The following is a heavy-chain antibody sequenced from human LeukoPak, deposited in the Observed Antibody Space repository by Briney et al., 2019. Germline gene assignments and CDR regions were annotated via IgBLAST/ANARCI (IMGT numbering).Heavy chain of an antibody. CDR1: GFTFSSYA. Sequence: PGGSLRLSCAASGFTFSSYAMSWVRQAPGKGLEWVSYISSSGSTIYYADSVKGRFTISRDNAKNSLYLQMNSLRAEDTAVYYCARDSHRADHDYGDPYYYFDYWGQGTLVTVSS. V-gene: IGHV3-48*04. D-gene: IGHD4-17*01. CDR2: ISSSGSTI. J-gene: IGHJ4*02. CDR3: ARDSHRADHDYGDPYYYFDY.